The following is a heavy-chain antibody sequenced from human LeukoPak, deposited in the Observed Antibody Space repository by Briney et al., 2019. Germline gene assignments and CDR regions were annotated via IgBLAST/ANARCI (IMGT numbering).Heavy chain of an antibody. CDR2: INLDGSVK. CDR3: ATSDDSSGAD. V-gene: IGHV3-7*01. Sequence: GGSVRLSCAASGFTFSGYWMSWVRQAPGKWLEWVANINLDGSVKHYVDSAKGRFTISRDSAKNSLYLQMNSLRAEDTALYYCATSDDSSGADWGQGTLVTVSS. D-gene: IGHD3-22*01. J-gene: IGHJ4*02. CDR1: GFTFSGYW.